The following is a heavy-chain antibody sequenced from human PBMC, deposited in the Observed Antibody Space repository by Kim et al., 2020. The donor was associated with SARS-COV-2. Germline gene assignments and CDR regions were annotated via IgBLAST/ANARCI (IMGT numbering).Heavy chain of an antibody. CDR1: GYTFTSYG. V-gene: IGHV1-18*01. Sequence: ASVKVSCKASGYTFTSYGISWVRQAPGQGLEWMGWISAYNGNTNYAQKLQGRVTMTTDTSTSTAYMELRSLRSDDTAVYYCARDSSYSSGWYQRWGHAFDIWGQGTMVTVSS. D-gene: IGHD6-19*01. CDR3: ARDSSYSSGWYQRWGHAFDI. CDR2: ISAYNGNT. J-gene: IGHJ3*02.